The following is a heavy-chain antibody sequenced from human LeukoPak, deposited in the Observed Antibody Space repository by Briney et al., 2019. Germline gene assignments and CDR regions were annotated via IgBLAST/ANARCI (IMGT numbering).Heavy chain of an antibody. CDR3: ATANDYDDYYFDY. Sequence: GGTLMLSCAASGCTFSSYALHWVRQAPAKGLGRVPVISYDGSNKSYADSVKGRFTISRDNSTNTQYLQMNSMRAEDTAVYYCATANDYDDYYFDYWGQGTPVTVSS. V-gene: IGHV3-30*14. D-gene: IGHD4-17*01. CDR1: GCTFSSYA. J-gene: IGHJ4*02. CDR2: ISYDGSNK.